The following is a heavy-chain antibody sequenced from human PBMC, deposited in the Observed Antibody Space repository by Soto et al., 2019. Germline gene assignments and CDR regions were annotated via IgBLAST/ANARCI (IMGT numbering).Heavy chain of an antibody. CDR3: ARGNSGAFDI. CDR2: MNPLNGDT. Sequence: QVQLVQSGAEVKKPGASVKVSCKASGYTFTTYSMHWVRQAPGQRLEWMGWMNPLNGDTKYSQRFQGRLTIIRDTSASTAYMELSSLRSEGTAIYYCARGNSGAFDIWGQGTMVTVSS. CDR1: GYTFTTYS. V-gene: IGHV1-3*01. J-gene: IGHJ3*02. D-gene: IGHD6-19*01.